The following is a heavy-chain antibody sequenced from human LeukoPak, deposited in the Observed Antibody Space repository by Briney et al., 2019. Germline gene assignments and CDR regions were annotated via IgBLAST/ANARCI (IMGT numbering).Heavy chain of an antibody. D-gene: IGHD3-16*02. CDR1: GGSFSGYY. J-gene: IGHJ4*02. CDR2: INHSGST. V-gene: IGHV4-34*01. Sequence: SETLSLTCAVYGGSFSGYYWSWIRQPPGKGLEWIGEINHSGSTNYNPSLKSRVTISVDTSKNQFSLKLSSVTAADTAVYYCVRGRVRVWGSYRPFDYWGQGTLVTVSS. CDR3: VRGRVRVWGSYRPFDY.